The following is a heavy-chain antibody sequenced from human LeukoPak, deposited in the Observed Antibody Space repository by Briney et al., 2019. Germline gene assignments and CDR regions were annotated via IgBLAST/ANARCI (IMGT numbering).Heavy chain of an antibody. V-gene: IGHV4-59*01. J-gene: IGHJ5*02. CDR1: GGSISSYY. D-gene: IGHD3-3*01. CDR2: IYYSGST. Sequence: ETLSLTCTVSGGSISSYYWSWIRQPPGKGLEWIGYIYYSGSTNYNPSLKSRVTISVDTSKNQFSLKLSSVTAADTAVYHCARATGRWSGYYNNWFDPWGQGTLVTVSS. CDR3: ARATGRWSGYYNNWFDP.